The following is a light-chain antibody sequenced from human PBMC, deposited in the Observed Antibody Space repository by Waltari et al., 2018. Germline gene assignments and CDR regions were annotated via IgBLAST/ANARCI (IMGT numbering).Light chain of an antibody. CDR3: GTWDSSLSGAV. J-gene: IGLJ7*01. V-gene: IGLV1-51*02. CDR1: SSNIGNNY. Sequence: QSVLTQPPSVSAAPGQRVTISCSGGSSNIGNNYVSWYRQFPGTAPKPLIYEDSERPSGIPGRFSGSKSCTSATLDITGLQAGDEADYYCGTWDSSLSGAVFGGGTHLTVL. CDR2: EDS.